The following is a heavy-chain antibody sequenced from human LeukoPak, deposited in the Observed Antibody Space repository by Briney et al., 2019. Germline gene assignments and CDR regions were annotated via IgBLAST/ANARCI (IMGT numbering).Heavy chain of an antibody. CDR1: GYTFTTYS. Sequence: ASVKVSCTASGYTFTTYSMHWVRQAPGQRLEWMGWINGGIGNTRYSRRFQGRVTFTRDTSASTANMDLSSLRSDDTAVYYCARGGIAYVFDMWGQGTMVTVSS. J-gene: IGHJ3*02. D-gene: IGHD1-14*01. CDR3: ARGGIAYVFDM. V-gene: IGHV1-3*01. CDR2: INGGIGNT.